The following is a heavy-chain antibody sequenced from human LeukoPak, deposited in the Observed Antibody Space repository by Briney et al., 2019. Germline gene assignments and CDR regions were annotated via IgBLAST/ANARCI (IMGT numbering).Heavy chain of an antibody. CDR3: ASSYYYDSSGEGAFDI. CDR1: GFTFSSYS. Sequence: GGSLILSCAASGFTFSSYSMNWVRQAPGKGLEWVSYISSSSSIIYYADSVKGRFTISRDNAKNSLYLQMNSLKAEDTAVYYCASSYYYDSSGEGAFDIWGQGTMVTVSS. J-gene: IGHJ3*02. CDR2: ISSSSSII. D-gene: IGHD3-22*01. V-gene: IGHV3-48*04.